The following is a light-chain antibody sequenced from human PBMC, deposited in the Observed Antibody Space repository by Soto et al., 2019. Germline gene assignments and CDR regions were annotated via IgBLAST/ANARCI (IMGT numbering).Light chain of an antibody. CDR3: QHYNRYSEA. Sequence: DIQMTQSTSTLSGSVGERVTITCRASQTISSWLAWYQQKPGKAPKLLIYKASTLKSGVPSRFSGSGSGTEFTLTISSLQPDDFATYYCQHYNRYSEAFGQGTKVDI. V-gene: IGKV1-5*03. J-gene: IGKJ1*01. CDR2: KAS. CDR1: QTISSW.